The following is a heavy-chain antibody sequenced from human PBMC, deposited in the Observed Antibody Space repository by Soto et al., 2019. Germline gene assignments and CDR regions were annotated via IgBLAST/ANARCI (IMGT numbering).Heavy chain of an antibody. V-gene: IGHV6-1*01. J-gene: IGHJ5*02. CDR3: ASGPHSSSPSDSYWFHA. D-gene: IGHD6-6*01. Sequence: SQSLSLTCAMSGYSVSSNSAAWNCISQSPSRGLEWLGRTYYRSKWYNDYAVSVKSRMTINPDTSKNQFSLQLNSVTPEDTAVYYCASGPHSSSPSDSYWFHAWGQATMVTLSS. CDR1: GYSVSSNSAA. CDR2: TYYRSKWYN.